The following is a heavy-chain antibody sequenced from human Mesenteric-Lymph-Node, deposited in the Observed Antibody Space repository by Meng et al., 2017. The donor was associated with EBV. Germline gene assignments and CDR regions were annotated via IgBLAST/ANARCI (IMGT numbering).Heavy chain of an antibody. J-gene: IGHJ4*02. D-gene: IGHD3-10*01. V-gene: IGHV4-34*01. Sequence: QVRLQPWGAGLLQASYDLSLTCSVYGGSFSGYYWSVLRQPPGKRLEWIGEINHSGTTNYNPSLKSRVTISVDTSKNQFSLKLSSVTAADTAVYSCARGYGSGHLWGQGTLVTVSS. CDR3: ARGYGSGHL. CDR2: INHSGTT. CDR1: GGSFSGYY.